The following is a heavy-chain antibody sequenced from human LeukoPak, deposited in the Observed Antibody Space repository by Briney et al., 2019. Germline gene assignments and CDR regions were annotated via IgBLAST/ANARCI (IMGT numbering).Heavy chain of an antibody. Sequence: GESLKISCKGSGYSFTSYWIGWVRQMPGKGLEWMGIIYPGDSDTRYRPSFQGQVTISADKSISTAYLQWSSLKASDTAMYYCARLPDYYGSGSYPDYWGQGTLVTVSS. J-gene: IGHJ4*02. D-gene: IGHD3-10*01. CDR2: IYPGDSDT. CDR1: GYSFTSYW. V-gene: IGHV5-51*01. CDR3: ARLPDYYGSGSYPDY.